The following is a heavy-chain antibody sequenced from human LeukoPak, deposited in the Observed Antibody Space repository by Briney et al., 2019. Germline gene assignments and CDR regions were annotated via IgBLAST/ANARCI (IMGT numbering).Heavy chain of an antibody. CDR2: IYSGGST. V-gene: IGHV3-66*01. CDR3: ARMVGSGYYYYYYGLDV. CDR1: GFTVSSNY. Sequence: GGSLRLSCAASGFTVSSNYMSWVRQAPGKGLEWVSVIYSGGSTYYADSVKGRFTIHRDNSKNTLYLQMNSLRAEDTAVYYCARMVGSGYYYYYYGLDVWGQGTTVTVSS. D-gene: IGHD3-22*01. J-gene: IGHJ6*02.